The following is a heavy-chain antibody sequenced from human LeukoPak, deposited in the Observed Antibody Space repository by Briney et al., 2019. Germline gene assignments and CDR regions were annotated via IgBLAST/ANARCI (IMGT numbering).Heavy chain of an antibody. CDR1: GFTFRDYA. CDR3: AKSVEYQLLYVVDY. CDR2: ISVSGGT. Sequence: GGSLRLSCAASGFTFRDYAMNWVRQAPGKGLEWVSGISVSGGTFYADSARGRFTISRDNSKNTLYLQMNSLRAEDTAVYYCAKSVEYQLLYVVDYWGQGTLVTVSS. J-gene: IGHJ4*02. V-gene: IGHV3-23*01. D-gene: IGHD2-2*02.